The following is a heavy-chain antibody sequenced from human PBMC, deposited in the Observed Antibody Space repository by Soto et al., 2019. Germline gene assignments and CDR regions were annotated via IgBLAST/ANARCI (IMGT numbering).Heavy chain of an antibody. CDR2: VYSGGTT. CDR3: AKAISGYNAPLDH. V-gene: IGHV3-66*01. J-gene: IGHJ4*02. CDR1: GFTVSSSY. Sequence: GGSLRLSCRASGFTVSSSYMKWVRQAPGRGLEWVSVVYSGGTTYYAESVKGRFTISRDTSNNTLYLQMNSLRAEDTAVYYCAKAISGYNAPLDHWGQGTRVTVSS. D-gene: IGHD5-12*01.